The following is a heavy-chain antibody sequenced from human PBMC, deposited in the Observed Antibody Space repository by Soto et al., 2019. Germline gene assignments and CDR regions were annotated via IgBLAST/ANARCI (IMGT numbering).Heavy chain of an antibody. CDR3: AHGSLGYCSGGSCYPTEYFQH. CDR1: GFSLSTSGVG. Sequence: QITLKESGPTLVKPTQTLTLTCTFSGFSLSTSGVGVGWIRQPPGKALEWLALIYWDDDKRYSPSLKSRLTIPKDTSKNQVVLTMTNMDPVDTATYYCAHGSLGYCSGGSCYPTEYFQHWGQGTLVTVSS. V-gene: IGHV2-5*02. J-gene: IGHJ1*01. CDR2: IYWDDDK. D-gene: IGHD2-15*01.